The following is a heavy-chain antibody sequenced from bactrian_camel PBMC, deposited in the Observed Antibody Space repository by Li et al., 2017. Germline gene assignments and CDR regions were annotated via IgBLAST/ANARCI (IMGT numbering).Heavy chain of an antibody. CDR2: GHSDGSNA. J-gene: IGHJ6*01. Sequence: HVQLVESGGGLVQPGGSLRLSCAASGFTFSSYYMSWVRQAPGKGLEWVSSGHSDGSNAYYADSVKGRFTMSQDNAENRVYLQMNSLKPEDTAVYYCVAEEYNVYACDNTWGRGTQVTVS. D-gene: IGHD4*01. V-gene: IGHV3-2*01. CDR1: GFTFSSYY. CDR3: VAEEYNVYACDNT.